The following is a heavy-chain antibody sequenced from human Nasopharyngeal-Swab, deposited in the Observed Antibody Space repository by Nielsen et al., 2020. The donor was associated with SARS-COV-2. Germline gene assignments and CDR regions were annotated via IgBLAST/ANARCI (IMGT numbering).Heavy chain of an antibody. D-gene: IGHD1-26*01. J-gene: IGHJ3*02. CDR2: IKSKTDGGTT. Sequence: WIRQPPGKGLEWVGRIKSKTDGGTTDYAAPVKGRFTISRDDSKNTLYPQMNSLKTEDTAVYYCTTDDNMVGALDAFDIWGQGTMVTVSS. V-gene: IGHV3-15*01. CDR3: TTDDNMVGALDAFDI.